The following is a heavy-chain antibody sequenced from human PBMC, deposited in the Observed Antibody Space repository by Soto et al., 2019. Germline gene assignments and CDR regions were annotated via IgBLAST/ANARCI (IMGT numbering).Heavy chain of an antibody. V-gene: IGHV4-4*07. Sequence: SETLSLTCTVSGGSISSYYWSWIRQPAGKGLEWIGRIYTSGSTNYNPSLKSRVTMSVDTSKNQFSLKLSSVTAADTAVYYCARDLQVRGVINAFDIWGQGTMVTVSS. D-gene: IGHD3-10*01. CDR1: GGSISSYY. CDR2: IYTSGST. CDR3: ARDLQVRGVINAFDI. J-gene: IGHJ3*02.